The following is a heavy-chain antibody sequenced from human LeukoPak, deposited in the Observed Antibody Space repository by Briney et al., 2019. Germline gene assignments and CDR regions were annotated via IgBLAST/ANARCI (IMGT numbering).Heavy chain of an antibody. D-gene: IGHD4-17*01. V-gene: IGHV5-51*01. Sequence: GESLKISCKGSGYSFTNYWIGWVRQMPGKGLEWMGIIYPRDSDTRYSPSFQGQVTISADKSTTTAYLQWSSLKASDTAMYYCARQGERDDDYGDYIGDMDYWGQGTLVTVSS. CDR1: GYSFTNYW. CDR2: IYPRDSDT. J-gene: IGHJ4*02. CDR3: ARQGERDDDYGDYIGDMDY.